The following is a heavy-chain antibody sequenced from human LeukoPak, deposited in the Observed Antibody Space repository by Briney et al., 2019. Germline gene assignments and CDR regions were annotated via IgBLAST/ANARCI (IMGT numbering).Heavy chain of an antibody. J-gene: IGHJ6*02. CDR1: GGSFSGYY. CDR2: INHSGNT. CDR3: ARRGPAGSSSSGMDV. V-gene: IGHV4-34*01. D-gene: IGHD6-6*01. Sequence: SETLSLTCAVYGGSFSGYYWNWIRQPPGKGLEWIGEINHSGNTNYNPSLKSRVTISVDTSKKQFSLKMSSVTAADTAVYYCARRGPAGSSSSGMDVWGQGTTVTVSS.